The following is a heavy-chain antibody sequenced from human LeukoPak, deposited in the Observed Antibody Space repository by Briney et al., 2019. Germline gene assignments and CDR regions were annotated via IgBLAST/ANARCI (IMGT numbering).Heavy chain of an antibody. CDR1: GFTFSSYS. CDR3: ARDAYCGGDCWPHFQH. Sequence: GGSLRLSCAASGFTFSSYSMNWVRQAPGKGLEWVSYISSSSSTIYYAGSVKCPFTISRDNAKNSLYLQMNSLRAEDTAVYYCARDAYCGGDCWPHFQHWGQGSLVTVSS. J-gene: IGHJ1*01. V-gene: IGHV3-48*01. D-gene: IGHD2-21*02. CDR2: ISSSSSTI.